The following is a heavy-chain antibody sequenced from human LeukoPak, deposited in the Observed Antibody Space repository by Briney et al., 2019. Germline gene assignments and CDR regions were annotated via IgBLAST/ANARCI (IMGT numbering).Heavy chain of an antibody. CDR1: GGTFSSYA. J-gene: IGHJ4*02. D-gene: IGHD3-3*01. Sequence: SVKVSCKASGGTFSSYAISWVRQAPGQGLEWMGGIIPIFGTANYAQKFQGRVTITADKSTSTAYMELSSLRSEDTAVYYCARGDFWSSWRQYYFDYWGQGTLVTVSS. CDR3: ARGDFWSSWRQYYFDY. CDR2: IIPIFGTA. V-gene: IGHV1-69*06.